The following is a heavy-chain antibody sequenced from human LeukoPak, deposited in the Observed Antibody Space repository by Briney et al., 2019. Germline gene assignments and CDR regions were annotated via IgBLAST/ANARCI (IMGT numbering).Heavy chain of an antibody. V-gene: IGHV4-61*02. CDR1: GGSFSSGIYY. Sequence: SQTLSLTCTVSGGSFSSGIYYWSWIRQTAGKGLEWIGRIYTSDSTYYNPSLKSRVTISLDTSRNQFSLKLTSMTVADSAFYFCAREGLHNRGWLDPWGQGTLVTVSS. D-gene: IGHD1-14*01. CDR3: AREGLHNRGWLDP. J-gene: IGHJ5*02. CDR2: IYTSDST.